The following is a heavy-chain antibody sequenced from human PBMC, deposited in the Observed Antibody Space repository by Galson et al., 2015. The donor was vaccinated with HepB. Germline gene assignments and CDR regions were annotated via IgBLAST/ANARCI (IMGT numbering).Heavy chain of an antibody. D-gene: IGHD2-15*01. CDR1: GYTFTSYG. J-gene: IGHJ6*02. V-gene: IGHV1-18*01. CDR3: ARDDIVVVVAAVDYYGMDV. CDR2: ISAYNGNT. Sequence: SVKVSCKASGYTFTSYGISWVRQAPGQGLEWMGWISAYNGNTNYAQKLQGRVTMTTDTSTSTAYKELRSLRSDDTAVYYCARDDIVVVVAAVDYYGMDVWGQGTTVTVSS.